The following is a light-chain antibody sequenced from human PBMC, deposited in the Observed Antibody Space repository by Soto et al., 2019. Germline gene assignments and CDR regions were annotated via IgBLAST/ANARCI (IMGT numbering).Light chain of an antibody. CDR3: QQFNNWPRT. J-gene: IGKJ1*01. V-gene: IGKV3-15*01. CDR1: QSINNN. CDR2: GAS. Sequence: EIVLTQSPGTLSLSPGERVTLSCRASQSINNNYLAWYQQKPDQAPRLLIYGASTRATGIPARFSGSGSGTEFTLTISSLQSEDFAVYYCQQFNNWPRTFGQGTKVDIK.